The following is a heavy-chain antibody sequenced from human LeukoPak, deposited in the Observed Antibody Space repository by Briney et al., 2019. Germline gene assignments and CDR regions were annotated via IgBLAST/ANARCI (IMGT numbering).Heavy chain of an antibody. V-gene: IGHV3-23*01. CDR2: ISGSGGNT. Sequence: PGGSLRLSCEVSGFIFNNYAMSWVRQAPGKGLEWVSAISGSGGNTYYADSVKGRFTSSRDNSKNTLYLQMSSLRAEDTALYYCAKDGGYGGSPVLPYSYYGMDVWGQGTTVTVSS. CDR1: GFIFNNYA. CDR3: AKDGGYGGSPVLPYSYYGMDV. J-gene: IGHJ6*02. D-gene: IGHD4-23*01.